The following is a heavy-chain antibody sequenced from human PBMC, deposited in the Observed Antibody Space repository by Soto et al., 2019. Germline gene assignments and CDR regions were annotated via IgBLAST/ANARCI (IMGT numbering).Heavy chain of an antibody. CDR2: IGYDGSNK. J-gene: IGHJ4*02. D-gene: IGHD4-17*01. Sequence: QVQLVESGGGVVQPGRSLRLSCAASGFTFSSYGMHWVRQAPGKGLEWVAVIGYDGSNKYYADSVKGRFTISRDNSKNTLYLQMNRLRAEDTAVYYCAGGPDYLLVCRYWGQGTLVTVSS. CDR3: AGGPDYLLVCRY. CDR1: GFTFSSYG. V-gene: IGHV3-33*01.